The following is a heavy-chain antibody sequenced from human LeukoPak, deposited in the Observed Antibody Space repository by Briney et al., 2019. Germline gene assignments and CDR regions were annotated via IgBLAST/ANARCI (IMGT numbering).Heavy chain of an antibody. CDR1: GFTFSSYA. CDR2: ISGSGGST. Sequence: GGSLRLSCAASGFTFSSYAMSWVRQAPGKGLEWVSAISGSGGSTYYVDSVKGRFTISRDNSKNTLYLQMNSLRAEDTAVYYCANQPHRKTAARGNWGQGTLVTVSS. CDR3: ANQPHRKTAARGN. D-gene: IGHD6-6*01. J-gene: IGHJ4*02. V-gene: IGHV3-23*01.